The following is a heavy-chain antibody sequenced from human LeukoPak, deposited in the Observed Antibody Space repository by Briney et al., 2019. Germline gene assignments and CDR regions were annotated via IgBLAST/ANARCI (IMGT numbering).Heavy chain of an antibody. CDR1: GGSISSYY. Sequence: SETLSLTCTVSGGSISSYYWSWIRQSAGKGLEWIGRIYNSGSTNYNPSLKSRVTMSVDTSKNQFSLKLTSVTAADTAVYYCAREVVDATPSRDYYYYMDVWGKGTTVTVSS. CDR3: AREVVDATPSRDYYYYMDV. CDR2: IYNSGST. V-gene: IGHV4-4*07. J-gene: IGHJ6*03. D-gene: IGHD2-15*01.